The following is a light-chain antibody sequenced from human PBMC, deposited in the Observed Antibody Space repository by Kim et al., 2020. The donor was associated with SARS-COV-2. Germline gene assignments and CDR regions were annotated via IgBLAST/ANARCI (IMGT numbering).Light chain of an antibody. CDR3: QQYNNWPLT. J-gene: IGKJ4*01. CDR2: GAS. CDR1: QSVRSN. Sequence: EIVMTQSPATLSVSPGERATLSCRASQSVRSNLAWYQQKPGQAPRFLIYGASTRATGIPARFSGSGSGTEFTLTISSLQSEDFAVYYCQQYNNWPLTFGGGTKVDIK. V-gene: IGKV3-15*01.